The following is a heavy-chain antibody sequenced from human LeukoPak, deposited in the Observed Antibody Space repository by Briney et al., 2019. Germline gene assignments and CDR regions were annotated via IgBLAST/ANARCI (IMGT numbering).Heavy chain of an antibody. D-gene: IGHD5-12*01. V-gene: IGHV3-23*01. CDR2: ISGSGGST. J-gene: IGHJ4*02. CDR1: GFTFSRYA. Sequence: GGSLRLSCAASGFTFSRYAMCWVRQAPGHGLEWLSAISGSGGSTYYADSVKGRFTISRDNSKNTLYLQMNSLRAEDTAVYYCAKVSGYAYYFDYWGQGTLVTVSS. CDR3: AKVSGYAYYFDY.